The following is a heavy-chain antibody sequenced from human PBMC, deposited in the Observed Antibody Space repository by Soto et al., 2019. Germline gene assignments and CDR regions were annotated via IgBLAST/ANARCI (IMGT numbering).Heavy chain of an antibody. Sequence: ASVKVSCKASGYTFTGYYMHWVRQAPGQGLEWMGWINPNSGGTNYAQKFQGRVTMTRDTSISTAYMELSRLRSAEDAAVYYCAKGIDSSNYGTFDSWGQGTLVTVPS. CDR1: GYTFTGYY. D-gene: IGHD4-4*01. V-gene: IGHV1-2*02. J-gene: IGHJ4*02. CDR3: AKGIDSSNYGTFDS. CDR2: INPNSGGT.